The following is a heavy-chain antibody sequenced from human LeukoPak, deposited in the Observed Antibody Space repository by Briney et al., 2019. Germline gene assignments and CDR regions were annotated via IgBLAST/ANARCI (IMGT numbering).Heavy chain of an antibody. J-gene: IGHJ6*02. V-gene: IGHV3-23*01. Sequence: GGSLRLSCAASGFTFSSYAMSWVRQAPGKGLEWVSAISGSGGSTYYADSVKGRFTISRDNSKNTLYLQMNSLRAEDTAVYYCAKVQGSGSYGYYGMDVWGQGTMVTVSS. CDR2: ISGSGGST. D-gene: IGHD3-10*01. CDR1: GFTFSSYA. CDR3: AKVQGSGSYGYYGMDV.